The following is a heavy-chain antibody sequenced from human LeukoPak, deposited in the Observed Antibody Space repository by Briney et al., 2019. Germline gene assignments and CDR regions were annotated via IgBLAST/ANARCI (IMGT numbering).Heavy chain of an antibody. D-gene: IGHD3-3*01. Sequence: GGSLRLSCAASGFTFSSYGMHWVRQAPGKGLEWVAFIRYDGSNKYYADSVKGRFTISRDNSKNTLYLQMNSLRAEDTAVYYCARDALWNYYYYMDVWGKGTTVTVSS. CDR3: ARDALWNYYYYMDV. CDR2: IRYDGSNK. J-gene: IGHJ6*03. CDR1: GFTFSSYG. V-gene: IGHV3-30*02.